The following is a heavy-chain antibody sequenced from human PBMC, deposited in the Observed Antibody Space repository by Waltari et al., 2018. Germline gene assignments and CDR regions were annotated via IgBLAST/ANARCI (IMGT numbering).Heavy chain of an antibody. V-gene: IGHV1-69*05. D-gene: IGHD3-10*01. CDR3: ASRGYYGSGIKLGWWFDP. CDR1: GGTFSSYA. Sequence: QVQLVQSGAEVKKPGSSVKVSCKASGGTFSSYAISWVRQAPGQGLEWMGGIIPTFGTANYAQKFQGRVTITTDESTSTAYMELSSLRSEDTAVYYCASRGYYGSGIKLGWWFDPWGQGTLVTVSS. J-gene: IGHJ5*02. CDR2: IIPTFGTA.